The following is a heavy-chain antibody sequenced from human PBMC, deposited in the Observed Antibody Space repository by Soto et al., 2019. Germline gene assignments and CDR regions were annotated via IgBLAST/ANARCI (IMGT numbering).Heavy chain of an antibody. Sequence: SVKVSCKASGGTFSSYAISWVRQAPGQGLEWMGGIIPIFGTANYAQKFQGRVTITADESTSTAYMELSSRRSEDTAVYYCARGQWELLDYYYYGMDVWGQGTTVTVSS. CDR2: IIPIFGTA. CDR1: GGTFSSYA. V-gene: IGHV1-69*13. D-gene: IGHD1-26*01. CDR3: ARGQWELLDYYYYGMDV. J-gene: IGHJ6*02.